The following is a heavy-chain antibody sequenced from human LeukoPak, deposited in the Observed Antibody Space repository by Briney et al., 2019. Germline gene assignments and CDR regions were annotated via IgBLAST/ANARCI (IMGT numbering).Heavy chain of an antibody. CDR3: ARGREFDYGDYTS. Sequence: KPGGSLRLSCAASGFTFSSYSMNWVRQAPGKGLEWVSSISSSSSYIYYADSVKGRFTISRDNAKNSLYLQMNSLRDEDTAVYYCARGREFDYGDYTSWGQGTLVTVSS. V-gene: IGHV3-21*01. J-gene: IGHJ5*02. CDR1: GFTFSSYS. D-gene: IGHD4-17*01. CDR2: ISSSSSYI.